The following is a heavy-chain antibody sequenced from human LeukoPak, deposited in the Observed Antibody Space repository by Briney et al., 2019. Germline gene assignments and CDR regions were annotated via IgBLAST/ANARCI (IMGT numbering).Heavy chain of an antibody. J-gene: IGHJ4*02. CDR2: ISGSGGST. Sequence: PGGSLRLSCAASGFTVSSNYMSWVRQAPGKGLEWVSAISGSGGSTYYADSVKGRFTISRDNSKNTLYLQMNSLRAEDTAVYYCAKDRGYYDTPTYFDYWGQGTLVTVSS. CDR1: GFTVSSNY. D-gene: IGHD3-9*01. V-gene: IGHV3-23*01. CDR3: AKDRGYYDTPTYFDY.